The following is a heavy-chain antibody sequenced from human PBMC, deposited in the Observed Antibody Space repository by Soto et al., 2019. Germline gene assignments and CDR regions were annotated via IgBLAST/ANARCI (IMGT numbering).Heavy chain of an antibody. CDR3: ASKRYYGGMDV. CDR1: GGSISSGGYS. J-gene: IGHJ6*02. D-gene: IGHD3-3*01. V-gene: IGHV4-30-2*01. Sequence: QLQLQESGSGLVKPSQTLSLTCAVSGGSISSGGYSWSWIRQPPGKGLEWIGYIYHSGSTYYNPSLTXRXAXSXXRSQIQFPLKLSPVTAADPAVYYCASKRYYGGMDVWGPGTTVTVSS. CDR2: IYHSGST.